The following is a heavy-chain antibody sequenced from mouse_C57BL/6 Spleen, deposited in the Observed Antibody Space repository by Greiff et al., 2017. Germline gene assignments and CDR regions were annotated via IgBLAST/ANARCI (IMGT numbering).Heavy chain of an antibody. J-gene: IGHJ4*01. Sequence: VQLQQSGAELVRPGASVKLSCTASGFNIKDSLMHGVKRRPEQGLEGIGRIDPEDGDTEYAPKFQGKATMTADTSSNTAYLQLSSLTSEDTAVYYCTTSPHHEAMDYWGQGTSVTVSS. V-gene: IGHV14-1*01. CDR2: IDPEDGDT. CDR1: GFNIKDSL. CDR3: TTSPHHEAMDY.